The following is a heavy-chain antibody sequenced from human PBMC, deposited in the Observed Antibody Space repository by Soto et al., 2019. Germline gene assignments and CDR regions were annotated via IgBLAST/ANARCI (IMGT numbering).Heavy chain of an antibody. V-gene: IGHV4-59*08. D-gene: IGHD2-2*01. Sequence: SETLSLTCTVSGGSISSYYWSWIRQSPGKGLEWIGYTHDSGSTNYNPSLKSRVTMLVDTSKNQFSLKLSSVTAADTAVYYCARHSYCSSICWFDPWGQGTLVTVPS. CDR1: GGSISSYY. CDR3: ARHSYCSSICWFDP. J-gene: IGHJ5*02. CDR2: THDSGST.